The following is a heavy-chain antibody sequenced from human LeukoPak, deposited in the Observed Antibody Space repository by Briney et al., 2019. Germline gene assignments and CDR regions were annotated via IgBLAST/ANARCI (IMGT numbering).Heavy chain of an antibody. CDR1: GFSIGGYA. CDR2: ISPGGGIA. D-gene: IGHD3-22*01. Sequence: GGSLRFSGAASGFSIGGYAMSWVRQAPGKGLKGVSTISPGGGIAYYADSVKGRFTISSDNSKKTLYLQMSSLRVEDTAVYYCAKASSGYYAFDFWGQGTLVTVSP. CDR3: AKASSGYYAFDF. V-gene: IGHV3-23*01. J-gene: IGHJ4*02.